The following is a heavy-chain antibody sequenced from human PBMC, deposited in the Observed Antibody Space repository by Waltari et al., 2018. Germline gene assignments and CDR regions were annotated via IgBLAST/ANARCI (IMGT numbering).Heavy chain of an antibody. V-gene: IGHV4-4*07. D-gene: IGHD2-2*01. CDR3: ARGPVVPAATGFDP. CDR1: GCSISSYY. J-gene: IGHJ5*02. Sequence: QVQLQESGPGLVKPSETLSLTCTVSGCSISSYYWSWIRQPAGKGLEWIGRIYTSGSTNYNPSLKSRVTMSVDTSKNQFSLKLSSVTAADTAVYYCARGPVVPAATGFDPWGQGTLVTVSS. CDR2: IYTSGST.